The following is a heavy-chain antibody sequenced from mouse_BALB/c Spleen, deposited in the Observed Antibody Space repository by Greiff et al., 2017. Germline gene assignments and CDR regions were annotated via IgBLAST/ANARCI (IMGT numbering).Heavy chain of an antibody. V-gene: IGHV1-87*01. CDR2: IYPGDGDT. Sequence: QVQLKQSGAELARPGASVKLSCKASGYTFTSYWMQWVKQRPGQGLEWIGAIYPGDGDTRYTQKFKGKATLTADKSSSTAYMQLSSLASEDSAVYYCARDGYWGQGTTLTVSS. CDR1: GYTFTSYW. J-gene: IGHJ2*01. D-gene: IGHD2-3*01. CDR3: ARDGY.